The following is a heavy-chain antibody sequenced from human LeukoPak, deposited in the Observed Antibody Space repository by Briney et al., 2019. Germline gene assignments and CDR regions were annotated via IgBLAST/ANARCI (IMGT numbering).Heavy chain of an antibody. J-gene: IGHJ6*02. CDR3: ARGGSGSYHTAYYYYGMDV. CDR2: IIPIFGTA. CDR1: GGTFSSYA. D-gene: IGHD3-10*01. Sequence: SDKVSCKASGGTFSSYAISWVRQAPGQGLEWMGGIIPIFGTANYAQKFQGRVTITADESTSTAYMELSSMRSEDTAVYYCARGGSGSYHTAYYYYGMDVWGQGTTVTVSS. V-gene: IGHV1-69*13.